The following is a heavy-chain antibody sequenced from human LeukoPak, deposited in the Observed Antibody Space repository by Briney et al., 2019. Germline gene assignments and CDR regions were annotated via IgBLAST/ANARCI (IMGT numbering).Heavy chain of an antibody. CDR3: ARDYYDRSGYRWNWFDP. CDR1: GGSISSYY. D-gene: IGHD3-22*01. Sequence: PSETLSLTYTVSGGSISSYYWSWIRQPAGKGLEWIRRIYTSGSTNYNPSLKSRVTMSVDTSKNQFSLKLSSVTAADTAVYYCARDYYDRSGYRWNWFDPWGQGTLVTVSS. V-gene: IGHV4-4*07. CDR2: IYTSGST. J-gene: IGHJ5*02.